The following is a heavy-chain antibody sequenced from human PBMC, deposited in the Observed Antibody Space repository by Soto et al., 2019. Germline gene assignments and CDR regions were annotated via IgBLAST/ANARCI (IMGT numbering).Heavy chain of an antibody. CDR3: TKHQRSNMATRPGAY. J-gene: IGHJ4*02. V-gene: IGHV3-23*01. D-gene: IGHD3-10*01. Sequence: VQLLESGGGLVQPGGSLRLSCTTSGITFSSYAMSWVRQPPGQGLEWVSSMSGSDGRTYYADSVKGRFTISRDNSKNTLYLQMKSLRAEDTAVYYCTKHQRSNMATRPGAYWGQGTLVTVSS. CDR2: MSGSDGRT. CDR1: GITFSSYA.